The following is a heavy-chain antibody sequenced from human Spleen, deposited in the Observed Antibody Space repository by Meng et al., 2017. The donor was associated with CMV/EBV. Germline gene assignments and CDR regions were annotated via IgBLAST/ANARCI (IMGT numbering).Heavy chain of an antibody. CDR2: IYWDDDK. Sequence: SGFSLSTSGGGVGWIRQPPGKALEWLALIYWDDDKRYSPSLKNRVTITKDKSKNEVVLRVTNMDPVDTGTFYCAHGRFASGSYVFDYWGRGTLVTVSS. CDR3: AHGRFASGSYVFDY. V-gene: IGHV2-5*02. CDR1: GFSLSTSGGG. J-gene: IGHJ4*02. D-gene: IGHD3-10*01.